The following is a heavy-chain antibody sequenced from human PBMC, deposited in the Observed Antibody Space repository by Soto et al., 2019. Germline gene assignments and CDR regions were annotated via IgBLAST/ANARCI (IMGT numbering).Heavy chain of an antibody. CDR3: ARESHDILTGPPWVWYFDL. V-gene: IGHV4-34*01. CDR2: INDRGSI. CDR1: GGSFSGYY. J-gene: IGHJ2*01. D-gene: IGHD3-9*01. Sequence: QVQLQQWGAGPLRPLETLSLTCGVSGGSFSGYYWAWIRQSPGKGLEWIGEINDRGSINYSPSLKSGGSMSVDTSKKHYPLNLRSVTAADTAVYYCARESHDILTGPPWVWYFDLWGRGTLVTVSS.